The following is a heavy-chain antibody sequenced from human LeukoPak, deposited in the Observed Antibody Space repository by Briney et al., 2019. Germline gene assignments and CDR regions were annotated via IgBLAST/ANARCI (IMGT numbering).Heavy chain of an antibody. CDR1: GFIFSSDS. CDR3: ARGLAAAGTRGPY. Sequence: GGSLRLSCATSGFIFSSDSMIWVRQALGKGLEWVSSISTTGAYIYYADSLKGRFTISRDNAKNSLYLQMNSLRADDTAVYYCARGLAAAGTRGPYWGQGTLVTVSS. D-gene: IGHD6-13*01. CDR2: ISTTGAYI. J-gene: IGHJ4*02. V-gene: IGHV3-21*01.